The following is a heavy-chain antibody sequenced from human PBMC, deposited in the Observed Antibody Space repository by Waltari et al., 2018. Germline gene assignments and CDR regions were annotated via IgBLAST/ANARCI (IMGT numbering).Heavy chain of an antibody. Sequence: QVQLQESGPGLVKPSETLSLTCTVSGGSISSYYWSWIRQPPGKGLGWIGYIYYSGSTNYTPSLKSRVTISVDTSKNQFSLKLSSVTAADTAVYYCARARITLNNWFDPWGQGTLVTVSS. CDR1: GGSISSYY. CDR2: IYYSGST. CDR3: ARARITLNNWFDP. V-gene: IGHV4-59*01. J-gene: IGHJ5*02.